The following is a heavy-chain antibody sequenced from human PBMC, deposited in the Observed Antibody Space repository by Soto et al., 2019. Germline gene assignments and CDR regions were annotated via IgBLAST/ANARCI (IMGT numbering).Heavy chain of an antibody. D-gene: IGHD6-13*01. V-gene: IGHV1-46*01. Sequence: RASVKVSCKASGYTFTSYYMHWVRQAPGQGLEWMGIINPSGGSTSYAQKFQGRVTMTRDTSTSTVYMELSSLRSEDTAVYYCARDLAAAAGTSRYYYYYGMDVWGQGTTVTVSS. CDR2: INPSGGST. J-gene: IGHJ6*02. CDR3: ARDLAAAAGTSRYYYYYGMDV. CDR1: GYTFTSYY.